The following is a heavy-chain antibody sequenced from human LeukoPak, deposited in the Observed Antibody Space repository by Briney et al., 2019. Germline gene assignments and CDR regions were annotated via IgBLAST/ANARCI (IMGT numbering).Heavy chain of an antibody. J-gene: IGHJ4*02. Sequence: SETLSLTCTVSGGSMSSDTYYWSWIRQPAGKGLEWIGRIYTAGNTNYNASLRSRVTMSVDTSKNQFSLKLTSVTAADTAVYYCARGRSILWELAYWGQGILVTVSS. CDR3: ARGRSILWELAY. CDR1: GGSMSSDTYY. D-gene: IGHD1-26*01. CDR2: IYTAGNT. V-gene: IGHV4-61*02.